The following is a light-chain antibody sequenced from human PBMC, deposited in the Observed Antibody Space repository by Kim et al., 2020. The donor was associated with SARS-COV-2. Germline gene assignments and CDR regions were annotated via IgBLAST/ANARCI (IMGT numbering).Light chain of an antibody. CDR1: QSVLYSSNNKNY. J-gene: IGKJ1*01. CDR2: WAS. Sequence: DIVMTQSPDSLAVSLGERATINCKSSQSVLYSSNNKNYLAWYQQKAGQPPKLLIYWASTRESGVPDRFSGSGSGTDFTLTISSLQAADVAVYYCQQYYSTPPTFGQGTKVDIK. V-gene: IGKV4-1*01. CDR3: QQYYSTPPT.